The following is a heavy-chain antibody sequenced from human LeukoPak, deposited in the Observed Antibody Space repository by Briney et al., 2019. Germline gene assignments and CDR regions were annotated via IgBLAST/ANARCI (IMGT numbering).Heavy chain of an antibody. V-gene: IGHV3-23*01. CDR1: GFTFSSYA. D-gene: IGHD3-22*01. J-gene: IGHJ4*02. CDR3: AKFSSSGSSGYYPTPFDY. Sequence: GGSLRLSCAASGFTFSSYAMSWVRQAPGKGLEWVSAISGSGGSTYYADSVKGRFTISRENSKNTLYLQMNSLRAEDTAVYYSAKFSSSGSSGYYPTPFDYWGQGTLVTVSS. CDR2: ISGSGGST.